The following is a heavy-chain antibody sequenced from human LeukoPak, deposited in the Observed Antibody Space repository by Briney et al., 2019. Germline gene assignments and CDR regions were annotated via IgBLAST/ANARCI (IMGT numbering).Heavy chain of an antibody. CDR1: GFSFATSS. V-gene: IGHV3-23*01. J-gene: IGHJ4*02. Sequence: PGGALRLSCAASGFSFATSSITWVRQTPGKGLEWVSAISGNSEHIFYAESVRGRFTISRDNSKNTAYLQMNSLSAEDTALYCCAGSLRWWEPRGFDYWGEGTLVTVSS. D-gene: IGHD2-15*01. CDR2: ISGNSEHI. CDR3: AGSLRWWEPRGFDY.